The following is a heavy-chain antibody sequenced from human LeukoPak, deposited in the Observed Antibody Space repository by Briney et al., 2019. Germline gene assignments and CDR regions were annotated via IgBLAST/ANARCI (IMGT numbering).Heavy chain of an antibody. CDR1: GYTFTSYV. CDR2: ISAYNGNT. D-gene: IGHD3-3*01. CDR3: ARDEFDFWSGYRYGMDV. Sequence: ASVKVSCKASGYTFTSYVISWVRQAPGQGLEWMGWISAYNGNTNYAQKLQGRVTMTTDTSTSTAYMELRSLRSDDTAVYYCARDEFDFWSGYRYGMDVWGQGTTVTVSS. J-gene: IGHJ6*01. V-gene: IGHV1-18*01.